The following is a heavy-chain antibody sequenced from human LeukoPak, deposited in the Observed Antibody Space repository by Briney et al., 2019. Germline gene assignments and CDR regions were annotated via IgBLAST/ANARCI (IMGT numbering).Heavy chain of an antibody. Sequence: GGSLRLSCVASGSTFSSYNMNWVRQAPGKGLEWVSSISSSSSYIYYADLVKGRFTISRDNAKNSLNLQMNSLRAEDAAVYHCAKSIAGRPDFDYWGQGTLVTVSS. V-gene: IGHV3-21*01. CDR3: AKSIAGRPDFDY. D-gene: IGHD6-6*01. CDR1: GSTFSSYN. J-gene: IGHJ4*02. CDR2: ISSSSSYI.